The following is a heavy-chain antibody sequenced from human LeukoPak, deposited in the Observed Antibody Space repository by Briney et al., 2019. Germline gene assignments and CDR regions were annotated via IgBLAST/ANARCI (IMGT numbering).Heavy chain of an antibody. V-gene: IGHV3-48*02. CDR2: ISSSGGTI. Sequence: GGSLRLSCAASVFTFSRHSMYWVRQAPGKGLEWVSYISSSGGTIYYADSVKGRFTISRDNAKNSLYLQMNSLRDEDTAVYYCARDRCTSSGCTVGSWGQGTLVTVSS. J-gene: IGHJ5*02. CDR1: VFTFSRHS. CDR3: ARDRCTSSGCTVGS. D-gene: IGHD2-2*01.